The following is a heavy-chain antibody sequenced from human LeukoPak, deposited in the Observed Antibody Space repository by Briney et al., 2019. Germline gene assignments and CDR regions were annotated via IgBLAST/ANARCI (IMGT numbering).Heavy chain of an antibody. Sequence: GGSLRLSCAASGFTFSNYGMHWVRQAPGKGLEWVAVISYDGGDKYYADSVKGRFTISRDNSKNTLYLQMNSLRAEDTAVYYCAKAENYYDSSGYYYNRNDAFDIWGQGTMVTVSS. J-gene: IGHJ3*02. CDR3: AKAENYYDSSGYYYNRNDAFDI. V-gene: IGHV3-30*18. CDR1: GFTFSNYG. D-gene: IGHD3-22*01. CDR2: ISYDGGDK.